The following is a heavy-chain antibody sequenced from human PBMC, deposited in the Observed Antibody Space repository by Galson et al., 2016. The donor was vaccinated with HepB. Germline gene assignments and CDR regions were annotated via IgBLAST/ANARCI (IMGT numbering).Heavy chain of an antibody. CDR3: ARPIHSILSVTGQRDGDY. V-gene: IGHV3-30-3*01. CDR2: ISYTGSKE. D-gene: IGHD6-19*01. Sequence: SLRLSCAASRFNFSSFAMHWVRQAPGKGLKWVAEISYTGSKEKYADSVKGRFTIFRDNSKNTLYLQMTSLRADDTAVYYCARPIHSILSVTGQRDGDYWGQGTLVTVSS. J-gene: IGHJ4*02. CDR1: RFNFSSFA.